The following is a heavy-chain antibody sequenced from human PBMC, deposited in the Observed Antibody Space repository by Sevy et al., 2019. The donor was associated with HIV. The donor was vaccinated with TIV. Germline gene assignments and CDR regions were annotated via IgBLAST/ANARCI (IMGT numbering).Heavy chain of an antibody. D-gene: IGHD3-10*01. CDR3: ARGRIDPRTDSFDY. Sequence: GGSLRLSCAASGFTFNIYSMNWVRQAPGKGLEWVSSISGDSSYIFYADSLLGRFTISRDNAKNSLYLQMSSLRVEDTAVYYCARGRIDPRTDSFDYWGQGTLVTASS. V-gene: IGHV3-21*01. J-gene: IGHJ4*02. CDR2: ISGDSSYI. CDR1: GFTFNIYS.